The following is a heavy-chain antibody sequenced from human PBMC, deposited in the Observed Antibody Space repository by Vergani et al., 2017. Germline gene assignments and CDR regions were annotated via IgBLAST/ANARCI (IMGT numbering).Heavy chain of an antibody. CDR3: ARYQSRLSETYGMDV. J-gene: IGHJ6*02. V-gene: IGHV3-48*01. Sequence: EVQLVESGGGLVQPGGSLRLSCAASGFTFSSYSMNWVRQAPGKGLEWVSYISSSSSTIYYADSVKGRFTISRDNAKSSLYLQMNSLRAEDTAVYYCARYQSRLSETYGMDVWGQGTTVTVSS. CDR2: ISSSSSTI. CDR1: GFTFSSYS. D-gene: IGHD2-2*01.